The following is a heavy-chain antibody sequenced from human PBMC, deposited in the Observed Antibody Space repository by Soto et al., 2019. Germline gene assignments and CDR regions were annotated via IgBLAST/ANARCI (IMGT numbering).Heavy chain of an antibody. CDR3: TRNYSSRGLDY. CDR2: IKQDGSEM. Sequence: GGSLRLSCAASGFTFTTYWMNWVRQAPGKGLEWVANIKQDGSEMYYVDSVKGRFTISRDNAKNSLYLQMNSLRAEDTAVYYCTRNYSSRGLDYWGQGALVTSPQ. D-gene: IGHD3-10*02. V-gene: IGHV3-7*01. CDR1: GFTFTTYW. J-gene: IGHJ4*02.